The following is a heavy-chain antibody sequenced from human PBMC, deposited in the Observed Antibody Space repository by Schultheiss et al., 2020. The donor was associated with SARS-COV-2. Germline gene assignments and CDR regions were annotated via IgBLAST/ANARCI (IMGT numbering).Heavy chain of an antibody. CDR3: ARDKRHGDYEFDY. J-gene: IGHJ4*02. V-gene: IGHV4-61*01. CDR1: GYSISSGYY. CDR2: IYYSGST. D-gene: IGHD4-17*01. Sequence: SQTLSLTCAVSGYSISSGYYWSWIRQPPGKGLEWIGYIYYSGSTNYNPSLKSRVTISVDTSKNQFSLQLNSVTPEDTAVYYCARDKRHGDYEFDYWGQGTLVTVSS.